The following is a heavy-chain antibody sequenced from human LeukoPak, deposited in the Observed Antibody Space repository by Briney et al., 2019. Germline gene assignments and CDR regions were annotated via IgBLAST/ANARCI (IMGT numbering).Heavy chain of an antibody. CDR3: ARHHRQWLPPNWFDP. CDR2: IYHSGNT. V-gene: IGHV4-38-2*01. Sequence: PSETLSLTCAVSGYSISSGYYWGWIRQPPGKGLEWIGSIYHSGNTYYNPSLKSRVTIFVDTSKNQFSLKLSSVTAADTAVYYCARHHRQWLPPNWFDPWGQGTLVTVSS. D-gene: IGHD6-19*01. CDR1: GYSISSGYY. J-gene: IGHJ5*02.